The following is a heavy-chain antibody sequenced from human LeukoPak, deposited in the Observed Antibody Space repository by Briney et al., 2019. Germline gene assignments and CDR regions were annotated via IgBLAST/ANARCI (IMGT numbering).Heavy chain of an antibody. D-gene: IGHD1-26*01. CDR3: AKDGPWRELLGY. CDR2: ISGSGGST. CDR1: GFTFSSDA. J-gene: IGHJ4*02. Sequence: GGTLMLSCAASGFTFSSDAMSWGRKAPGKGLEWVSAISGSGGSTYYADSVKGRFTISRDNSKNTLYLQMNSLRAEDTAVYYCAKDGPWRELLGYWGQGTLVTVSS. V-gene: IGHV3-23*01.